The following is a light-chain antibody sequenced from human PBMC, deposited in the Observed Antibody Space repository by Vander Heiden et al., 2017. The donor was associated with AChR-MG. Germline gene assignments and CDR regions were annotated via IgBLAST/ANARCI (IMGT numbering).Light chain of an antibody. CDR2: GAS. CDR3: QQYGSSPRT. J-gene: IGKJ1*01. Sequence: EIVLTQSPGTLSLSPGERATLSCRASQSVSSSYLAWYQQKPGQAPRLLIYGASSSATGIPDRFSGSGSGTDFTLTISRLEPEVFAVYYCQQYGSSPRTFGQGTKVEIK. V-gene: IGKV3-20*01. CDR1: QSVSSSY.